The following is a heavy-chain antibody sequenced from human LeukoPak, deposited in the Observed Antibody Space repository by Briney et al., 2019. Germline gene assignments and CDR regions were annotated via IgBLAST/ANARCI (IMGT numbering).Heavy chain of an antibody. CDR1: GGSISSGTNY. CDR2: IYNRGGT. Sequence: PSQTLSLTCTVSGGSISSGTNYWTWIRQPAGWGLEWIGRIYNRGGTDYNPSLKSRITISLDTSKNQFSLKLNSMTAADTAVYYCARNAPEGLDYWGQGTLVTVSS. D-gene: IGHD2-2*01. CDR3: ARNAPEGLDY. V-gene: IGHV4-61*02. J-gene: IGHJ4*02.